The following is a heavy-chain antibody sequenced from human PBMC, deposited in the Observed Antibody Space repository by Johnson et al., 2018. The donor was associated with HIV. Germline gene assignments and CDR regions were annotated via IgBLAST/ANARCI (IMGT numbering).Heavy chain of an antibody. J-gene: IGHJ3*02. V-gene: IGHV3-20*04. D-gene: IGHD6-13*01. Sequence: VQLVESGGGVVRPGGSLRLSCAVSGFTFDDYDMSWVRQAPGKGLDWVSGINWNGASTGYADSVKGRFTISRDNAKNSLYLQMNSLGAEDTAVYYCAREQGQQLVPDAFDIWGQGTMVTVSS. CDR1: GFTFDDYD. CDR3: AREQGQQLVPDAFDI. CDR2: INWNGAST.